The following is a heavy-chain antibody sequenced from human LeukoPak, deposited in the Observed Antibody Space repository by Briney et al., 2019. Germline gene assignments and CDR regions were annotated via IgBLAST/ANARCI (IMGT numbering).Heavy chain of an antibody. V-gene: IGHV3-53*01. Sequence: PGGPLRLSCAASGFTVSRNHMSWVRQAPGKGLEWVSVIYSGGSTNYADSVKGRFTISRDNSKNTLYLQMNSLRAEDTAVYYCARSAPERGYSYGGFDYWGQGTLVTVSS. D-gene: IGHD5-18*01. CDR2: IYSGGST. CDR1: GFTVSRNH. J-gene: IGHJ4*02. CDR3: ARSAPERGYSYGGFDY.